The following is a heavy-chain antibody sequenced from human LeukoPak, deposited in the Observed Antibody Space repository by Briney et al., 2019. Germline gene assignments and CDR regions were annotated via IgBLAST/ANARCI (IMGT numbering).Heavy chain of an antibody. CDR2: INHSGST. Sequence: ESSETLSLTCAVYGGSFSGYYWSWIRQPPGKGLEWIGEINHSGSTNYNPSLKSRVTMSVDTSKDQFSLRLTSVTAADTAVYFCAGKWLRRQAFDDWGHGILVTVSS. D-gene: IGHD5-12*01. CDR1: GGSFSGYY. CDR3: AGKWLRRQAFDD. J-gene: IGHJ4*01. V-gene: IGHV4-34*01.